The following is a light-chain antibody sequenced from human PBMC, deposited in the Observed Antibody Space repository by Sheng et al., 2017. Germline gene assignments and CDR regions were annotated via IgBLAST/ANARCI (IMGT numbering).Light chain of an antibody. J-gene: IGKJ1*01. Sequence: EIVLTQSPGTLSLSPGERATLSCRASQSISSTYLAWYQQKPGQAPRLLMFDASSRATGIPDRFSGSGYGTDFTLTISRLEPEDFAVYYCQQYGSLPWTFGQGTKVEI. CDR1: QSISSTY. V-gene: IGKV3-20*01. CDR2: DAS. CDR3: QQYGSLPWT.